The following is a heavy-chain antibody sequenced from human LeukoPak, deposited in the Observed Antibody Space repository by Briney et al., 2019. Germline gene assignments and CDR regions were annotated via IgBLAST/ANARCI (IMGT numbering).Heavy chain of an antibody. CDR1: GFTFGKYW. CDR3: ARDQYDTWSRRGNFDS. D-gene: IGHD3-3*01. J-gene: IGHJ4*02. CDR2: IKLDGSEK. V-gene: IGHV3-7*03. Sequence: GGSLRLSCVASGFTFGKYWMSWVRQAPGKGLEWVANIKLDGSEKNYVDSVKGRFTISRDNTKNSLYLQMNSLRVEDTAVFFCARDQYDTWSRRGNFDSWGQGTLVIVSS.